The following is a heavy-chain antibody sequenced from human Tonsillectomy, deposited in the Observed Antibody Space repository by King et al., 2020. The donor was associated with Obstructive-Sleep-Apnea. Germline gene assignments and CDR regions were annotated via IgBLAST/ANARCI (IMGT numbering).Heavy chain of an antibody. V-gene: IGHV4-39*07. CDR3: ARAASLLDYYDSSGFTPFPS. CDR2: IYYSGST. J-gene: IGHJ3*01. Sequence: LQLQESGPGLVKPSETLSLTCTVSGGSINSSSYYWGWIRQPPGKGLEWIGSIYYSGSTYYNPSLKSRVTISVDTSKNQFSLKLSSVTAADTAVYYCARAASLLDYYDSSGFTPFPSWGQGTMVTVSS. CDR1: GGSINSSSYY. D-gene: IGHD3-22*01.